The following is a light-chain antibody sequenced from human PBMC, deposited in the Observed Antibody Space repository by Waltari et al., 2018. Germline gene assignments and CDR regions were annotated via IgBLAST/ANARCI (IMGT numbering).Light chain of an antibody. J-gene: IGKJ4*01. CDR3: QQRHDWPLT. CDR1: QSVSSY. CDR2: DAF. Sequence: EIVSTQSPATLSLSPGERATLSCRASQSVSSYLAWYQQRPGQAPRLLIYDAFNRATGIPARFSGSGSGTDFTLTISSLEPEDFAVYYCQQRHDWPLTFGGGTTVEI. V-gene: IGKV3-11*01.